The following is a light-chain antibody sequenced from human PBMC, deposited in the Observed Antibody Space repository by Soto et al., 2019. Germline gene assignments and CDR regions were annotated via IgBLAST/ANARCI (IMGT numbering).Light chain of an antibody. J-gene: IGKJ1*01. Sequence: EIVMTQSPATLSVSPGERATLSFRASQSISSNLAWYQQKPGQGPRLLIYDASTGATGIPARFSGSGSGTDFTLTISSLQAEDFAVYYCQQYNNWLKWTFGQGTKVEIK. CDR1: QSISSN. CDR3: QQYNNWLKWT. CDR2: DAS. V-gene: IGKV3-15*01.